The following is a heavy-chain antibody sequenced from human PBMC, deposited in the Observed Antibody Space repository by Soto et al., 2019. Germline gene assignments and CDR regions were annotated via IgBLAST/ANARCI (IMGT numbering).Heavy chain of an antibody. J-gene: IGHJ5*02. CDR3: AGIQSKRLSGLDP. CDR2: IYYSGST. Sequence: PSETLSLTCTVSGGSISSGDYYWSWIRQPPGKGLEWIGYIYYSGSTYYNPSLKSRVTISVDTSKNQFSLKLSSVTAADTAAYYCAGIQSKRLSGLDPWGQGTLVTVSS. D-gene: IGHD5-18*01. V-gene: IGHV4-30-4*01. CDR1: GGSISSGDYY.